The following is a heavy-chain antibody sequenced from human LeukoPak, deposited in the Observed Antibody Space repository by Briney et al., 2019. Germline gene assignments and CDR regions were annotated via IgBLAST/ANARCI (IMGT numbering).Heavy chain of an antibody. J-gene: IGHJ6*03. CDR1: GGTFSSYA. CDR3: ARAAMVRGGYYYYYYMDV. CDR2: IIPIFGTA. V-gene: IGHV1-69*05. D-gene: IGHD3-10*01. Sequence: SVKVPCKASGGTFSSYAISWVRQAPGQGLEWMGGIIPIFGTANYAQKFQGRVTITTDESTSTAYMELSSLRSEDTAVYYCARAAMVRGGYYYYYYMDVWGKGTTVTVSS.